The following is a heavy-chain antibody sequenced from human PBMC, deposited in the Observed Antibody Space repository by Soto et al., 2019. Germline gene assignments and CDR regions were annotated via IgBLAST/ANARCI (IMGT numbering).Heavy chain of an antibody. Sequence: GXSVRLSCAAAGFAFSSDGSSWIHLSPGKGLEWVSVISGGGDTTYYTPSVKGRFTISRDDFRNTLYLQMNSLRTEHTAIYYCAKLRDFVVLPAGILDYWGPGTLVTVSS. CDR3: AKLRDFVVLPAGILDY. CDR2: ISGGGDTT. V-gene: IGHV3-23*01. D-gene: IGHD2-8*01. CDR1: GFAFSSDG. J-gene: IGHJ4*02.